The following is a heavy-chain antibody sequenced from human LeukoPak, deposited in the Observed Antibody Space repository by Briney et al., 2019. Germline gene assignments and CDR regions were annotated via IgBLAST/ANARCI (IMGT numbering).Heavy chain of an antibody. J-gene: IGHJ4*02. CDR3: ARDQAFVYCSGGTCYDDY. CDR1: GYTFTGYY. D-gene: IGHD2-15*01. CDR2: INPNSGDT. Sequence: GASVKVSCKASGYTFTGYYTHWVRQAPGQGLEWMGWINPNSGDTHYAQKFQGRVTMARDTSINTAYMELSRLRSDDTAVYYCARDQAFVYCSGGTCYDDYWGQGSLVTVSS. V-gene: IGHV1-2*02.